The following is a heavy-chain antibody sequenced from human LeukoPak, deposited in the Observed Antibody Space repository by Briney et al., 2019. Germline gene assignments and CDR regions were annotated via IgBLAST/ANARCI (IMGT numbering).Heavy chain of an antibody. J-gene: IGHJ4*02. CDR3: ASPIVGATTGGY. Sequence: PGGSLRLSCAASGFTVSSNYMSWVRQAPGTGLEWVSVIYSGGSTYYADSVKGRFTISRDNSKNTLYLQMNSLRAEDTAVYYCASPIVGATTGGYWGQGTLVTVSS. CDR1: GFTVSSNY. V-gene: IGHV3-53*01. CDR2: IYSGGST. D-gene: IGHD1-26*01.